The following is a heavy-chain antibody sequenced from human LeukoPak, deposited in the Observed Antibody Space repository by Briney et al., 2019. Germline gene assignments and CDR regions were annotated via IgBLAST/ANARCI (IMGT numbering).Heavy chain of an antibody. CDR1: GGSISSSSSY. J-gene: IGHJ4*02. V-gene: IGHV4-39*01. Sequence: SETLSLTCTVSGGSISSSSSYWGWIRQPPGKGLEWIGSIFYSGSTYYNPSLKSRVTISVDTSKNQFSLKLSSVTAVDTAVYYCARGRITVSGTCYFDHWGQETLGTVSS. CDR2: IFYSGST. D-gene: IGHD6-19*01. CDR3: ARGRITVSGTCYFDH.